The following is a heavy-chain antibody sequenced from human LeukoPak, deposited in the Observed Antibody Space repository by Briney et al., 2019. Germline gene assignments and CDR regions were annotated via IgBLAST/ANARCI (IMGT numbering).Heavy chain of an antibody. CDR2: ISSDGNSK. Sequence: GTLLRFSCAASGITFSSYAMHWGRQAPGQGLEWVAVISSDGNSKYYADPVKGRFTISRDNSKNTLYLQMNSLRAEDTAVYYCAREDYGDYPPLDYWGQGTLVTVSS. V-gene: IGHV3-30-3*01. D-gene: IGHD4-17*01. J-gene: IGHJ4*02. CDR1: GITFSSYA. CDR3: AREDYGDYPPLDY.